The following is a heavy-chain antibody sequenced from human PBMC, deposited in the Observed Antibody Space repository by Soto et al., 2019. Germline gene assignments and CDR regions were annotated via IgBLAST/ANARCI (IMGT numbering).Heavy chain of an antibody. V-gene: IGHV1-58*01. D-gene: IGHD3-22*01. CDR3: AADGSSGYYEYYFDY. CDR1: GFTFTSSA. J-gene: IGHJ4*02. CDR2: IVVGSGNT. Sequence: ASVKVSCKASGFTFTSSAVQWVRQARGQRLEWIGWIVVGSGNTNYAQKFQERVTITRDMSTSTAYMELSSLRSEDTAVYYCAADGSSGYYEYYFDYWGQGTLVTVSS.